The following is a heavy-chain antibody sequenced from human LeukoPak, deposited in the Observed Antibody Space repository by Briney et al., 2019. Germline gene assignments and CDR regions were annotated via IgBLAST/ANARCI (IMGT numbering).Heavy chain of an antibody. CDR3: ARGYSYGGVDY. CDR2: IYTSGST. D-gene: IGHD5-18*01. J-gene: IGHJ4*02. Sequence: SETLSLTCTVSGGSISSYYWSWIRQPAGKGLEWIGRIYTSGSTNYNPSLKSRVTISVDRSKNQFSLKLSSVTAADTAVYYCARGYSYGGVDYWGQGTLVTVSS. CDR1: GGSISSYY. V-gene: IGHV4-4*07.